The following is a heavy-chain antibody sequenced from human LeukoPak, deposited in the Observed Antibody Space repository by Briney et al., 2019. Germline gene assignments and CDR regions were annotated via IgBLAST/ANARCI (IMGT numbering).Heavy chain of an antibody. Sequence: ASVTVSCKASGYTFISNGISWVRQAPGQGLEWMGWISGYNGNTNYAQKLQGRVTMTTDTSTSTAYMELRSLRSDDTAVYYCASGSGYEIFDAFDIWGQGTMVTVSS. J-gene: IGHJ3*02. V-gene: IGHV1-18*01. CDR3: ASGSGYEIFDAFDI. CDR2: ISGYNGNT. D-gene: IGHD5-12*01. CDR1: GYTFISNG.